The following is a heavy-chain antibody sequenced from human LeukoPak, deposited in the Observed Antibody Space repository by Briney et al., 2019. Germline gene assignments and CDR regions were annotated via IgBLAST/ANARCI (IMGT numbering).Heavy chain of an antibody. CDR1: GFTFNNYA. V-gene: IGHV3-64D*06. Sequence: PGGSLRLSCSTFGFTFNNYAMHWVRQAPGKGLGYVSSISSAGGNTHYADSVKGRFTISRDNSKNTLYLQMSSLRAEDTALYYCVKDTISGTSGFSGSFEYWGQGTLLAVSS. J-gene: IGHJ4*02. CDR3: VKDTISGTSGFSGSFEY. CDR2: ISSAGGNT. D-gene: IGHD5-12*01.